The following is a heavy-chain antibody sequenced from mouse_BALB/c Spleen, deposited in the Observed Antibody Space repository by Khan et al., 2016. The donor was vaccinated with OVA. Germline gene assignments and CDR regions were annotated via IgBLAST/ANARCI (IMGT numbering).Heavy chain of an antibody. CDR2: ISSSGNYT. CDR3: ARPPITTVVATSYWFFDV. CDR1: GFTFSSYA. D-gene: IGHD1-1*01. V-gene: IGHV5-9-3*01. Sequence: EVELVESGGGLVKPGGSLKLSCAVSGFTFSSYAMSWVRQTLEKRLEGVATISSSGNYTYYPDSVKGRFTISRDNAKNNLYLKLSSLRSEDTAMYYCARPPITTVVATSYWFFDVWGAGTTVTVSS. J-gene: IGHJ1*01.